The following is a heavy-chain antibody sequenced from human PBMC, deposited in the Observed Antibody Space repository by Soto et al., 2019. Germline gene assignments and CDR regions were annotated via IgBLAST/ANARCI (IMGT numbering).Heavy chain of an antibody. CDR3: ASLNDFWSGSYGMDV. V-gene: IGHV1-69*06. CDR2: IIPIFGTA. J-gene: IGHJ6*02. CDR1: GGTFSSYA. D-gene: IGHD3-3*01. Sequence: SVKVSCKASGGTFSSYAISWVRQAPGQGLEWMGGIIPIFGTANYAQKSQGRVTITADKSTSTAYMELSSLRSEDTAVYYCASLNDFWSGSYGMDVWGQGTTVTVSS.